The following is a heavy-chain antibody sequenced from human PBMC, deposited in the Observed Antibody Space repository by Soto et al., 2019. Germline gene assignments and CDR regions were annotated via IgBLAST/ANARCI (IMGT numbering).Heavy chain of an antibody. D-gene: IGHD6-13*01. CDR3: ARLREAAAGAYYFDY. CDR2: IIPIFGTA. V-gene: IGHV1-69*01. Sequence: QVQLVQSGAEVKKPGPSVKVSCKASGGTFSSYAISWVRQAPGQGLEWMGGIIPIFGTANYAQKFQGRVTITADESTSTAYMELSSLRSEDTAVYYCARLREAAAGAYYFDYWGQGTLVTVSS. J-gene: IGHJ4*02. CDR1: GGTFSSYA.